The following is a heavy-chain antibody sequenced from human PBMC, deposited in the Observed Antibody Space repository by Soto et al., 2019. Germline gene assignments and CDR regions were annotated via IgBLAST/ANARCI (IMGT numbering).Heavy chain of an antibody. CDR3: AREILSPDFYFHGMDV. D-gene: IGHD2-15*01. CDR1: GGTFSSYA. CDR2: ISAKKGNT. V-gene: IGHV1-18*01. J-gene: IGHJ6*02. Sequence: ASVKVSCKASGGTFSSYAISWVRQAPGQGLEWMGWISAKKGNTKYAQKFQGRVTMTTDTSTSTAYMELRSLRSDDTAVYYCAREILSPDFYFHGMDVWGQGTTVTVSS.